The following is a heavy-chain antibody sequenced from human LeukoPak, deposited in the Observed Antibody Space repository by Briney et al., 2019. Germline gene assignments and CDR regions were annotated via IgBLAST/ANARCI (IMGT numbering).Heavy chain of an antibody. V-gene: IGHV4-59*01. CDR1: GGSISNYY. CDR2: ISYSGST. D-gene: IGHD3-16*01. J-gene: IGHJ5*02. CDR3: ARALLRPWFDP. Sequence: SETLSLTCTVSGGSISNYYWSWIRQPPGKGLEWIGYISYSGSTNYNPSLKSRVTISVDTSKNQFSLKLRSVTTADTAVYYCARALLRPWFDPWGQGTLVTVYS.